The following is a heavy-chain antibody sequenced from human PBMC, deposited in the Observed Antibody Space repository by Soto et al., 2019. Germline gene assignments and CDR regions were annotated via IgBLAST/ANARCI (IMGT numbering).Heavy chain of an antibody. CDR1: GYTFTAYY. CDR2: VDPNRGGT. CDR3: ARDTDGPLYY. J-gene: IGHJ4*02. D-gene: IGHD2-8*01. V-gene: IGHV1-2*02. Sequence: QVQLVQSGAEVKKPGASVKVSCRPSGYTFTAYYIHWVRQAPGQGLAWMGWVDPNRGGTRDAQNFKGRVTMTRDTSTSTVYMDLNLLRSDDTALYFCARDTDGPLYYWGQGTLVTVSS.